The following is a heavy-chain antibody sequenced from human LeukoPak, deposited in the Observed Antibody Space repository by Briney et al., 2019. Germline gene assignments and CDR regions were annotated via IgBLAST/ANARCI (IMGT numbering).Heavy chain of an antibody. CDR3: ARGPAADWLTVWGTAGGPYYFDY. Sequence: GGSLSLSCAASGFTFSSYSMNWVRQAPGKGLEWVSYISSSSSTIYYADSVKGRFTISRDNAKNSLYLQMNSLRAEDTAVYYCARGPAADWLTVWGTAGGPYYFDYWGQGTLVTVSS. CDR2: ISSSSSTI. CDR1: GFTFSSYS. D-gene: IGHD3-16*01. J-gene: IGHJ4*02. V-gene: IGHV3-48*04.